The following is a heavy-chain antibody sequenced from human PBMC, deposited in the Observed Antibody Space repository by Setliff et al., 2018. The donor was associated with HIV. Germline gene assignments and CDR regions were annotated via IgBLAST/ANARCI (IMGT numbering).Heavy chain of an antibody. CDR2: IHYNERT. CDR3: AAFLVSPVTTQDY. CDR1: GGSASNSRYY. V-gene: IGHV4-39*01. J-gene: IGHJ4*02. D-gene: IGHD4-17*01. Sequence: SETLSLTCTVSGGSASNSRYYWAWIRQPPGKGLEYIGSIHYNERTYYNRSLESRLTISIDTSKNQFSLKLTSVTAADTAMYYCAAFLVSPVTTQDYWGQGTPVTSPQ.